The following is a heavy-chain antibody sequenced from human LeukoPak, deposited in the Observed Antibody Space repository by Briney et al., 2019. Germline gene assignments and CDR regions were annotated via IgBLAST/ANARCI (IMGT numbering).Heavy chain of an antibody. CDR1: GVPFSNYY. J-gene: IGHJ4*02. D-gene: IGHD6-19*01. Sequence: SETLSLTCAVSGVPFSNYYWSWVRQSPRQGLEWIGEINHSGYTNYNPSLKSRVTMSIDTSKNQFSLILTSVTAADAGVYYCTRAVAGHPDWGQGTLVTVSS. CDR2: INHSGYT. CDR3: TRAVAGHPD. V-gene: IGHV4-34*01.